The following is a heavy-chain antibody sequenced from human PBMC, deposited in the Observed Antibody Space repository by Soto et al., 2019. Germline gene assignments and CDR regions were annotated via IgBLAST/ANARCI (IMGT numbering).Heavy chain of an antibody. D-gene: IGHD3-22*01. CDR2: ISSNGGST. V-gene: IGHV3-64D*08. J-gene: IGHJ4*02. CDR1: GFTFSSYA. Sequence: GGSLRLSCSASGFTFSSYAMHWVRQAPGKGLEYVSAISSNGGSTYYADSVKGRFTISRDNSKNTLYLQMSSLRAEDTAVYYCVKAYYDSSGYPDYWGQGTLVTVSS. CDR3: VKAYYDSSGYPDY.